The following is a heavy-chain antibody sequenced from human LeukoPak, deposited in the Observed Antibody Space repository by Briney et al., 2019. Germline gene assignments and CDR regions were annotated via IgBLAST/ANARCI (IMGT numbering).Heavy chain of an antibody. V-gene: IGHV1-18*01. J-gene: IGHJ4*02. Sequence: ASVKVSCKASGYTFTSYGISWVRQAPGQGLEWMGWISAYNGNTNYAQKLQGRVTMTTDTSTSTAYMELRSLRSDDTAVYYCARQDIVVVVAATYYYDSSGPEDYWGQGTLVTVSS. D-gene: IGHD2-15*01. CDR1: GYTFTSYG. CDR3: ARQDIVVVVAATYYYDSSGPEDY. CDR2: ISAYNGNT.